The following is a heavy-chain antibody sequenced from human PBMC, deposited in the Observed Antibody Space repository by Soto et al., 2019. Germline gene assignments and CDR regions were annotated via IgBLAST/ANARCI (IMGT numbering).Heavy chain of an antibody. Sequence: PSETLSLTCTVSGGSISSYYWSWIRQPPGKGLEWIGYIYYSGSTNYNPSLKSRVTISVDTSKNQYSLKLSSVTAADTAVYYCARWGSYCSGGSCYSGFDYWGQGTLVTVSS. V-gene: IGHV4-59*01. CDR1: GGSISSYY. CDR2: IYYSGST. CDR3: ARWGSYCSGGSCYSGFDY. D-gene: IGHD2-15*01. J-gene: IGHJ4*02.